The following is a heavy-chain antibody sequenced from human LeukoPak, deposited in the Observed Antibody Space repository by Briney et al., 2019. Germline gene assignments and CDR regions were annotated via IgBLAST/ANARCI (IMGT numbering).Heavy chain of an antibody. Sequence: SVKVSCEASRGTLSPYGIGWVRQAPGQGLEWMGGIIPKFGSANYAQKFQDRLTLTTDQSTSTAYMELSNLRSEDTAVYFCARDNFAPSGVKYFQLWGPGTLVTVSS. J-gene: IGHJ1*01. V-gene: IGHV1-69*05. CDR3: ARDNFAPSGVKYFQL. CDR1: RGTLSPYG. D-gene: IGHD3-16*02. CDR2: IIPKFGSA.